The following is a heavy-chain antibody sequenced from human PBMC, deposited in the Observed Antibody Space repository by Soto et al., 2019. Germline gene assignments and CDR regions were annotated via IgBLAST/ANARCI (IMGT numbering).Heavy chain of an antibody. CDR1: GGSISSYY. CDR2: IYYSGST. V-gene: IGHV4-59*01. Sequence: NPSETLSLTCTVSGGSISSYYWSWIRQPPGKGLEWIGYIYYSGSTNYNPSLKSRVTISVDTSKNQFSLKLSSVTAADTAVYYCARQRITMVRGAYYYGMDVWGQGTTVTVSS. CDR3: ARQRITMVRGAYYYGMDV. D-gene: IGHD3-10*01. J-gene: IGHJ6*02.